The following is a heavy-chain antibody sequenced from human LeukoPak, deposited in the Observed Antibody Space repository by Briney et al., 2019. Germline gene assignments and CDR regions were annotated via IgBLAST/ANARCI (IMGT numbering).Heavy chain of an antibody. CDR1: GYSFTSYW. CDR3: ARLVGYCSGGSCYRPDAFDI. CDR2: IYSGDSDS. J-gene: IGHJ3*02. Sequence: GESLKISCKGSGYSFTSYWIGWVRQMPGKGLEWMGIIYSGDSDSRYGPSFQGQVTISAEKSISTAYLQWSSLKASDTAMYYCARLVGYCSGGSCYRPDAFDIWGPGTMVTVSS. V-gene: IGHV5-51*01. D-gene: IGHD2-15*01.